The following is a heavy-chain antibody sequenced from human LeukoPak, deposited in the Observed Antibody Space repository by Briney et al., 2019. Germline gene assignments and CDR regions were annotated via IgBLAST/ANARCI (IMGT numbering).Heavy chain of an antibody. Sequence: SETLSLTCTVSGGSISSYYWSWIRQPPGKGLEWIGYIYYSGSANYNPSLKSRVTISVDTSKNQFSLKLSSVTAADTAVYYCARVQEGFGYWGQGTLVTVSS. V-gene: IGHV4-59*12. CDR1: GGSISSYY. CDR2: IYYSGSA. J-gene: IGHJ4*02. CDR3: ARVQEGFGY.